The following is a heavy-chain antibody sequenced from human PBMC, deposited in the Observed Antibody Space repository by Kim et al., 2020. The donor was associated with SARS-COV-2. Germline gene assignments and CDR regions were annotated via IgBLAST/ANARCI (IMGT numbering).Heavy chain of an antibody. CDR1: RFTFTSYA. CDR2: ISASGGDT. Sequence: GGSLRLSCAVSRFTFTSYAMTWVRQAPGRGLEWVSSISASGGDTYYADSVQGRFTISRDISKNTVYLQMNDLRAEDTAVYYCAKDLLSHHFDSSGYYVFESWGQGTLVTVSS. V-gene: IGHV3-23*01. CDR3: AKDLLSHHFDSSGYYVFES. D-gene: IGHD3-22*01. J-gene: IGHJ4*02.